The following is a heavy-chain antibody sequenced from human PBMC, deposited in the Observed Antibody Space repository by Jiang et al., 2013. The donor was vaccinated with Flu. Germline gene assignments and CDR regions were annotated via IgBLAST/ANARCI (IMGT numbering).Heavy chain of an antibody. CDR3: ARRPLWFGERD. V-gene: IGHV4-34*01. Sequence: LLKPSETLSLTCAVYGGSFSGYYWSWIRQPPGKGLEWIGEINHSGSTNYNPSLKSRVTISVDTSKNQFSLKLSSVTAADTAVYYCARRPLWFGERDWGQGTLVTVSS. J-gene: IGHJ4*02. CDR2: INHSGST. CDR1: GGSFSGYY. D-gene: IGHD3-10*01.